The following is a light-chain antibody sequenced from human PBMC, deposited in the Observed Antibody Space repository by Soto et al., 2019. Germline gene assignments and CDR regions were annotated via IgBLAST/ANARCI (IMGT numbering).Light chain of an antibody. Sequence: TQTPSTLSASVGDEVTITCRASQTISRWLAWYQQKPGQAPRLLIYGASNRATGIPDRFSGSGSGTDFTLTISRLEPEDFAVYYCQQYGSSPWTFGQGTKVDI. CDR1: QTISRW. CDR2: GAS. CDR3: QQYGSSPWT. J-gene: IGKJ1*01. V-gene: IGKV3-20*01.